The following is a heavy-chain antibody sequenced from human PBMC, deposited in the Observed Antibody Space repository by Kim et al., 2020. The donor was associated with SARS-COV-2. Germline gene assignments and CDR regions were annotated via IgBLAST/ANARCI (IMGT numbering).Heavy chain of an antibody. D-gene: IGHD3-9*01. J-gene: IGHJ4*02. Sequence: SETLSLTCTVSGGSISSYYWSWIRQPPGKGLEWIGYIYYSGSTNYNPSLKSRVTISVDTSKNQFSLKLSSVTAADTAVYYCARIGARYFDWLDYWGQGTLVTVSS. CDR3: ARIGARYFDWLDY. V-gene: IGHV4-59*13. CDR2: IYYSGST. CDR1: GGSISSYY.